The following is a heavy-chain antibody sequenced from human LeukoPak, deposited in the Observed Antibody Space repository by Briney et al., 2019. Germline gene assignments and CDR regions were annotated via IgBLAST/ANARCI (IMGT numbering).Heavy chain of an antibody. Sequence: GGSLRLSCAASGFTFSSYAMSWVRQAPGKGLEWVSYISSSSSYTNYADSVKGRFTISRDNAKNSLYLQMNSLRAEDTAVYYCARARTYCSSTSCYLDAFDIWGQGTMVTVSS. CDR2: ISSSSSYT. CDR3: ARARTYCSSTSCYLDAFDI. D-gene: IGHD2-2*01. J-gene: IGHJ3*02. CDR1: GFTFSSYA. V-gene: IGHV3-21*05.